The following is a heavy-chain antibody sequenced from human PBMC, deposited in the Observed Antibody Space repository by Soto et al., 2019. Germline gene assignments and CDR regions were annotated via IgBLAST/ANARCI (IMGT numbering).Heavy chain of an antibody. CDR2: INPTSGGT. V-gene: IGHV1-2*02. D-gene: IGHD4-17*01. Sequence: ASVKVSCKTSGYTFAAYYIHWIRQAPVQGLEWMGWINPTSGGTVYAQNFQDRVTMTRDTSISTAYMELRRLNSDDTAVYYCARDPDYGDYWRYFFYSWGQGTPVTVSS. J-gene: IGHJ4*02. CDR1: GYTFAAYY. CDR3: ARDPDYGDYWRYFFYS.